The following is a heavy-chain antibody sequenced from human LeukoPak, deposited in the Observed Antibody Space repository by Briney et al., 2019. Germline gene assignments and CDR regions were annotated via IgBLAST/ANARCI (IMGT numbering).Heavy chain of an antibody. CDR1: GDAFSTYT. CDR2: IIPIIDRT. D-gene: IGHD1-7*01. CDR3: AADRGRGGGLELDY. Sequence: SVKVSCKTSGDAFSTYTISWVRQAPGQGLEWMGRIIPIIDRTDFAQQFQGRLTLIADKLTTTAYMELSSLRSEDTAVYYCAADRGRGGGLELDYWGQGTLVTVSS. V-gene: IGHV1-69*08. J-gene: IGHJ4*02.